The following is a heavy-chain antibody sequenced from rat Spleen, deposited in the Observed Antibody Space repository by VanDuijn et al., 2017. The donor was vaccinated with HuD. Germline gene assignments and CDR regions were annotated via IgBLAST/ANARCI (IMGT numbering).Heavy chain of an antibody. Sequence: QVQLKESGPGLVQPSQTLSLTCTVAGFSLTSYNVHWVRQPPGKGLEWMGVMWSGGSTAYNSALKSRLSISRDTSKSQVFLKMNSLQTEDTAIYYCTRARNNWGAVYFDYWGQGVMVTVSS. J-gene: IGHJ2*01. CDR3: TRARNNWGAVYFDY. V-gene: IGHV2-41*01. D-gene: IGHD1-10*01. CDR1: GFSLTSYN. CDR2: MWSGGST.